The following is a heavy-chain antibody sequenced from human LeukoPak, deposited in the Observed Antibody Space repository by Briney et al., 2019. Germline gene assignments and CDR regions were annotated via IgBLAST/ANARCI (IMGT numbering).Heavy chain of an antibody. V-gene: IGHV3-23*01. CDR3: AKARLSTGWAYNDY. D-gene: IGHD6-19*01. CDR2: VVGAGTTT. CDR1: GFTFVNYA. J-gene: IGHJ4*02. Sequence: GGSLRLSCAASGFTFVNYAMSWVRQAPGKGLEWVSAVVGAGTTTFYADSVKGRFSISRGNSKNTVYLQINSLRAGDTAVYYCAKARLSTGWAYNDYWGQGTLVTVSS.